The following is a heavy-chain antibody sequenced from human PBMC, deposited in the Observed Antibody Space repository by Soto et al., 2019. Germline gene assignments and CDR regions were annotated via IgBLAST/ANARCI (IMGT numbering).Heavy chain of an antibody. Sequence: PGVALRHSCASSGFTVSSNYMSWVRQAPGKGLEWVALISYDGSDKYYADSVKGRFTISRDNSKNTVYLQMNTLSAEDTAVYYCARALFPDVDIYAMDVWGQGTTVTVS. CDR2: ISYDGSDK. CDR1: GFTVSSNY. D-gene: IGHD5-12*01. CDR3: ARALFPDVDIYAMDV. V-gene: IGHV3-30-3*01. J-gene: IGHJ6*02.